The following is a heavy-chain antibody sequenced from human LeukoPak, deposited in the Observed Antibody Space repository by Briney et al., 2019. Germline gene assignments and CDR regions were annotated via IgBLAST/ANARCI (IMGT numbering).Heavy chain of an antibody. D-gene: IGHD2-2*01. V-gene: IGHV1-69*04. CDR1: GGTFSSYA. CDR2: IIPILGIA. J-gene: IGHJ4*02. CDR3: ARGLYCSSTSCHETTDFDY. Sequence: SVKVSCKASGGTFSSYAISWVRPAPGQGLEWMGRIIPILGIANYAQKFQGRVTITADKSTSTAYMELSSLRSEDTAVYYCARGLYCSSTSCHETTDFDYWGQGTLVTVSS.